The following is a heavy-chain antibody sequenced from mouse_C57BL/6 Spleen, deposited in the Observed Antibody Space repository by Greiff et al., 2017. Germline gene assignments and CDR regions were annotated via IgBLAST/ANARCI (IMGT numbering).Heavy chain of an antibody. CDR2: ISYDGSN. V-gene: IGHV3-6*01. Sequence: ESGPGLVKPSQSLSLTCSVTGYSITSGYYWNWIRQFPGNKLEWMGYISYDGSNNYNPSLKNRISITRDTSKNQFFLKLNSVTTEDTATYYCARYDYGGYFDVWGTGTTVTVSS. D-gene: IGHD2-4*01. J-gene: IGHJ1*03. CDR3: ARYDYGGYFDV. CDR1: GYSITSGYY.